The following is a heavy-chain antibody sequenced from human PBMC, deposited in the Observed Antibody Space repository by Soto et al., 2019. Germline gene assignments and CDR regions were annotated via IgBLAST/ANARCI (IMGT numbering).Heavy chain of an antibody. CDR3: STDYYILTCYYMGDNWFDP. D-gene: IGHD3-9*01. CDR2: ISSSSRYI. V-gene: IGHV3-21*01. Sequence: PGGSMRLCCAASGFTFSSYSMNWVLQAPGKGLEWVSSISSSSRYIYSADSVKARFTFSRYNAKTSLYLQMNLLSAVDTVVYYFSTDYYILTCYYMGDNWFDPWCQGPLVTLSS. CDR1: GFTFSSYS. J-gene: IGHJ5*02.